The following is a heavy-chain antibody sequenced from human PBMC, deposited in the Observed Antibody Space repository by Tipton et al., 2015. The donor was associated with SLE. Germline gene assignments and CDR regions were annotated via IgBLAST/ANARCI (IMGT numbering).Heavy chain of an antibody. CDR2: ISGSGGST. CDR1: GFTFSSYA. J-gene: IGHJ6*02. CDR3: TTDQGAVAGSPEDYYYYYGMDV. V-gene: IGHV3-23*01. D-gene: IGHD6-19*01. Sequence: GSLRLSCAASGFTFSSYAMSWVRQAPGKGLEWVSAISGSGGSTYYADSVKGRFTISRDNAKNSPYLQMNSLKTEDTAVYYCTTDQGAVAGSPEDYYYYYGMDVWGQGTTVTVSS.